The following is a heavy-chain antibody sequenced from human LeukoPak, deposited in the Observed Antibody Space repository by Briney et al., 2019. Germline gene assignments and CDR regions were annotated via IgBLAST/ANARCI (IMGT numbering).Heavy chain of an antibody. CDR2: VSYDGSWD. CDR1: GFTFSNYA. J-gene: IGHJ4*02. Sequence: GGSLRLSCAASGFTFSNYAMHWVRQTPGKGLEWVAFVSYDGSWDSHSDSVKGRFTISRDDSKNTLYLQMTRLRAEDTAVYYCTREERGYTPAFWGQGTLVTVSS. D-gene: IGHD3-16*02. CDR3: TREERGYTPAF. V-gene: IGHV3-30*01.